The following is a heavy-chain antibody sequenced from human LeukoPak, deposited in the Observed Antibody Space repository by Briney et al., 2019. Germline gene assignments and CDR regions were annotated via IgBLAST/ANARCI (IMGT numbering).Heavy chain of an antibody. Sequence: PSETLSLTCAVYGGSFSGYYWSWIRQPPGKGLEWIGEINHSGSTNYNPSLKSRVTISVDTSKNQFSLKLSSVTAADTAVYYCARDRDYYDFWSGYYEGDWFDPWGQGTLVTVSS. CDR1: GGSFSGYY. CDR2: INHSGST. D-gene: IGHD3-3*01. CDR3: ARDRDYYDFWSGYYEGDWFDP. J-gene: IGHJ5*02. V-gene: IGHV4-34*01.